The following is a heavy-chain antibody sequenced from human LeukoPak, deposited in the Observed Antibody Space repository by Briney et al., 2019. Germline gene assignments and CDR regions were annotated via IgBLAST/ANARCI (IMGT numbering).Heavy chain of an antibody. CDR3: VRDLSTIYSYGYGGFPSYYYYGMDV. J-gene: IGHJ6*02. Sequence: ASVKVSCKASGGTFSSYAISWVRQAPGQGLEWMGWINTNTVNPTYAQGFTGRFVFSLDTSVSTAYLQIGSLKAEDTAVYYCVRDLSTIYSYGYGGFPSYYYYGMDVWGQGTTVTVSS. V-gene: IGHV7-4-1*01. CDR1: GGTFSSYA. D-gene: IGHD5-18*01. CDR2: INTNTVNP.